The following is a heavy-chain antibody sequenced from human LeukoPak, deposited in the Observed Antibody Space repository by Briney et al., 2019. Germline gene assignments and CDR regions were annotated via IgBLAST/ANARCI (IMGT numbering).Heavy chain of an antibody. D-gene: IGHD6-19*01. Sequence: GGSLRLSCAASGFTFSSYSMNWVRQAPGKGLEWVSSISSSSSYIYYADSVNGRFTISRDNAKNSLYLQMNSLRAEDTAVYYCARSGGSYSSGWGFDYWGQGTLVTVSS. V-gene: IGHV3-21*01. CDR3: ARSGGSYSSGWGFDY. CDR1: GFTFSSYS. J-gene: IGHJ4*02. CDR2: ISSSSSYI.